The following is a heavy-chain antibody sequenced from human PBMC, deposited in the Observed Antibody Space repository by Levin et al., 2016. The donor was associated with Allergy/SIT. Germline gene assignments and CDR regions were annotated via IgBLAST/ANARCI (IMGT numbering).Heavy chain of an antibody. D-gene: IGHD4-23*01. CDR3: ARQGTTVVKLGMDV. Sequence: RQMPGKGLEWMGIIYPGDSDTRYSPSFQGQVTISADKSISTAYLQWSSLKASDTAMYYCARQGTTVVKLGMDVWGQGTTVTVSS. J-gene: IGHJ6*02. CDR2: IYPGDSDT. V-gene: IGHV5-51*01.